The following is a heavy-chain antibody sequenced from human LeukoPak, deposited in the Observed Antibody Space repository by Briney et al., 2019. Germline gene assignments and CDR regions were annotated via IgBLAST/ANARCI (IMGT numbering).Heavy chain of an antibody. D-gene: IGHD2-2*01. V-gene: IGHV3-64*01. CDR3: ARGAGSSTFYDYYMDV. CDR2: ISSNGGRT. Sequence: PGTSLRLSCAASGFTFSSYAIHWVRQAPGKGLEYVSTISSNGGRTYYTNSVKGRFTISRDNSKNTVYLQMGSLRGEDTAMYYCARGAGSSTFYDYYMDVWGKGTTVTVSS. J-gene: IGHJ6*03. CDR1: GFTFSSYA.